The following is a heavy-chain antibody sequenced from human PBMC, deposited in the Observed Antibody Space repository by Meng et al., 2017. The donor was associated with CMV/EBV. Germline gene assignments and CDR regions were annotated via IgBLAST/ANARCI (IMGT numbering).Heavy chain of an antibody. J-gene: IGHJ5*02. CDR2: INHSGST. Sequence: QLQLRSGVVGLLKTPVFMSPTCAGYAGFFSDDYWSWIRHPSGKVLEWIGEINHSGSTNYNPSLKSRVTISVDTSKNQFSLKLSSVTAADTAVYYCARGVGGWFDPWGQGTLVTVSS. V-gene: IGHV4-34*01. CDR1: AGFFSDDY. CDR3: ARGVGGWFDP. D-gene: IGHD1-26*01.